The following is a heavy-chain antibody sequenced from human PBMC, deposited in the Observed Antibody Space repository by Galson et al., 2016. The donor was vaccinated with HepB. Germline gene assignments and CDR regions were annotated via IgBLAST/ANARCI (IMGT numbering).Heavy chain of an antibody. D-gene: IGHD3-16*02. CDR2: INPSGGGT. CDR3: ARALPFRLGELSSRGLDY. CDR1: GYTITSYY. J-gene: IGHJ4*02. V-gene: IGHV1-46*01. Sequence: SVKVSCKASGYTITSYYMNWVRQAPGQGLEWMGLINPSGGGTNYAQNFRGRVTTTRDTSTNTVYMELSSLRSDDTAVYYCARALPFRLGELSSRGLDYWGQGTLVTVS.